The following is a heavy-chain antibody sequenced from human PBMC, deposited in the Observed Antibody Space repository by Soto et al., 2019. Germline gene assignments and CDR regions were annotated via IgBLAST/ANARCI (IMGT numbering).Heavy chain of an antibody. D-gene: IGHD2-21*02. Sequence: QVQLVQSGAEVKGPGASVKVSCKASGYTFTGYAFSWVRQAPGQGLEWMGWVSAYXGHTIYSQKFQGRVTLTTDPXXXXXXXXXXXXXXXXXXXXXXXXXXXXXGDDGLSLKYWGQGTLVTVSS. J-gene: IGHJ1*01. V-gene: IGHV1-18*01. CDR2: VSAYXGHT. CDR3: XXXXXXXGDDGLSLKY. CDR1: GYTFTGYA.